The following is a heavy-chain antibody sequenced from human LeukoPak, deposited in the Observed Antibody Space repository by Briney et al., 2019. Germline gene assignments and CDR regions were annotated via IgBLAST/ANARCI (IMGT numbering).Heavy chain of an antibody. CDR2: VIPIFGTA. D-gene: IGHD3-10*01. J-gene: IGHJ4*02. Sequence: SVKVSCKASGGTFNNYSFSWVRQAPGQGLEWMGGVIPIFGTANYAQKFQGRVTITTDDSTSSAYMDLSSLRSEDTAVYYCAIGESSTPYYFDYWGQGTLVTVSS. V-gene: IGHV1-69*05. CDR3: AIGESSTPYYFDY. CDR1: GGTFNNYS.